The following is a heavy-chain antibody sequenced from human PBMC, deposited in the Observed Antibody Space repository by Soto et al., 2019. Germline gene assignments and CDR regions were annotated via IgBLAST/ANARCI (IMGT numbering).Heavy chain of an antibody. J-gene: IGHJ4*02. Sequence: GGSLRLSCAASGFTFTSYSMNWVRQAPGQGLEWVSYITSKSTTIKYADSVKGRFTVSRDNAKNSLYLQLNSLRDEDTAVYYCAKASGYIAVAGTFDYWGQGTLVTVSS. CDR3: AKASGYIAVAGTFDY. CDR1: GFTFTSYS. D-gene: IGHD6-19*01. V-gene: IGHV3-48*02. CDR2: ITSKSTTI.